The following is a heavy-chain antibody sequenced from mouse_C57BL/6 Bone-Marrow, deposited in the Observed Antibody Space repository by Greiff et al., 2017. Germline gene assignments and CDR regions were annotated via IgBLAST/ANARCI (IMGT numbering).Heavy chain of an antibody. D-gene: IGHD2-3*01. V-gene: IGHV1-15*01. CDR1: GYTFTDYD. CDR3: TDYDGYYDYGMDY. CDR2: IDPETGGT. Sequence: VQLQQSGAELVRPGASVTLSCKASGYTFTDYDMHWVKQTPVHGLEWIGAIDPETGGTAYNQKFKGKAILTADKSSSTAYMELRSLTSEDSAVYYGTDYDGYYDYGMDYWGQGTSVTVSA. J-gene: IGHJ4*01.